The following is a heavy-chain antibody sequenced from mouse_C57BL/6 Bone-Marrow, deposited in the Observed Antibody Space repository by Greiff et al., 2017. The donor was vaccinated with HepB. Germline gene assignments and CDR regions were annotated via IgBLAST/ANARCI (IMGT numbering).Heavy chain of an antibody. CDR2: IYPGNGDT. CDR3: ARGDYDGYYFYAMDY. D-gene: IGHD2-3*01. Sequence: SGAELVRPGASVKMSCKASGYTFTSYNMHWVKQTPRQCLEWIGAIYPGNGDTSYNQKFKGKATLTVDKSSSTAYMQLSSLTSEDSAVYFCARGDYDGYYFYAMDYWGQGTSVTVSS. J-gene: IGHJ4*01. CDR1: GYTFTSYN. V-gene: IGHV1-12*01.